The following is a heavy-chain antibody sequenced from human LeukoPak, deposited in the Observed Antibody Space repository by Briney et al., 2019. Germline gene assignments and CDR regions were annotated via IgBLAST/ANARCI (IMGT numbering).Heavy chain of an antibody. Sequence: GGSLRLSCSASGFNFEAYSMNWVRQAPGKGLEWVSVIYSGGSTYYADSVKGRFTISRDNSKNTLYLQMNSLRAEDTAVYYCARDRHGYCGGDCYSWGQGTLVTVSS. CDR3: ARDRHGYCGGDCYS. D-gene: IGHD2-21*02. CDR1: GFNFEAYS. J-gene: IGHJ4*02. V-gene: IGHV3-66*01. CDR2: IYSGGST.